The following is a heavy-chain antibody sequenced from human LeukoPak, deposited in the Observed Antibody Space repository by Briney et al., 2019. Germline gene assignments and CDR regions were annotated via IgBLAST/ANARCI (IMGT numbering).Heavy chain of an antibody. CDR2: IIPIFGTT. Sequence: SVKVSCKASGGTFSNYAIKWVRQAPGQGLEWMGGIIPIFGTTDYAQKFEGRVTITADESTSTAYMELSSLRSEDTAVYYCASRPTGGTDFWGQGTLVTVSS. D-gene: IGHD1-14*01. CDR1: GGTFSNYA. V-gene: IGHV1-69*13. CDR3: ASRPTGGTDF. J-gene: IGHJ4*02.